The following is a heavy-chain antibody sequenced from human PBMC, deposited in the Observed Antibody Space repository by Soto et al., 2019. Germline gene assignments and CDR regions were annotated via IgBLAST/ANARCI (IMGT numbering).Heavy chain of an antibody. CDR3: ARQKEDDFGDPLGWFDP. Sequence: SETLSLTCTVSGDSISSSFYYWGWIRQPPGKGLEWIGSFYYSGTIYYNPSLKSRVTISVDTSKNHFSLKLNSVTAADTAIYYCARQKEDDFGDPLGWFDPWGQGTLVTVS. D-gene: IGHD4-17*01. J-gene: IGHJ5*02. V-gene: IGHV4-39*01. CDR2: FYYSGTI. CDR1: GDSISSSFYY.